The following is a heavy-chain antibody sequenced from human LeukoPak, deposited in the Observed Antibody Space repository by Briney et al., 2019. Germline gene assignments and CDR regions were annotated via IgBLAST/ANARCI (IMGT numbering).Heavy chain of an antibody. CDR1: GYTFTSYG. CDR3: ARDSISMIVVVITSPDY. D-gene: IGHD3-22*01. CDR2: ISAYNGNT. J-gene: IGHJ4*02. Sequence: ASVKVSCKASGYTFTSYGISWVRQAPGQGLEWMGWISAYNGNTNYAQKLQGRVTMTTDTSTSTAYMELRSLRSDDTAVYYCARDSISMIVVVITSPDYWGQGTLVTVSS. V-gene: IGHV1-18*01.